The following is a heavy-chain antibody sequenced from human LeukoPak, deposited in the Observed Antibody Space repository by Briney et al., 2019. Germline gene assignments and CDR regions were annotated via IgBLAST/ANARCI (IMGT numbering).Heavy chain of an antibody. J-gene: IGHJ4*02. CDR1: GGTFSSYA. CDR2: IIPIFGTA. CDR3: ARGSVGYCSSTSCYPFDY. D-gene: IGHD2-2*03. Sequence: ASVKVSCKASGGTFSSYAISWVRQAPGQGLEWMGGIIPIFGTANYAQKFQGRVTITADESTSTAYMELSSLRSEDTAVYYCARGSVGYCSSTSCYPFDYWGQGTLVTVSS. V-gene: IGHV1-69*13.